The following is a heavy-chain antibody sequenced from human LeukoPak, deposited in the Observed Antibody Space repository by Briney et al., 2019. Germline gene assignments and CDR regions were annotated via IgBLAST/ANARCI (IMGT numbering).Heavy chain of an antibody. CDR3: ARGIVPAAIYPYYYYMDV. D-gene: IGHD2-2*01. CDR2: IIPIFGTA. J-gene: IGHJ6*03. CDR1: GGTFSSYA. V-gene: IGHV1-69*13. Sequence: ASVKVSCKASGGTFSSYAISWVRQAPGQGLEWMGGIIPIFGTANYAQKFQGRVTITADESTSTAYMELSSLRSEDTAVYYCARGIVPAAIYPYYYYMDVWGKGTTVTVSS.